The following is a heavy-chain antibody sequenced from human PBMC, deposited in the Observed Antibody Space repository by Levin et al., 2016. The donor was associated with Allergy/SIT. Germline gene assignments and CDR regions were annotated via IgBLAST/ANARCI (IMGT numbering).Heavy chain of an antibody. CDR3: ARSNDSGWHRAIGY. D-gene: IGHD6-19*01. J-gene: IGHJ4*02. Sequence: WIRQPPGKGLEWIGYIYYSGSTYYNPSLKSRVTISVDTSKNQFSLKLSSVTATDTAVYFCARSNDSGWHRAIGYWGQGTLVTVSS. CDR2: IYYSGST. V-gene: IGHV4-30-4*01.